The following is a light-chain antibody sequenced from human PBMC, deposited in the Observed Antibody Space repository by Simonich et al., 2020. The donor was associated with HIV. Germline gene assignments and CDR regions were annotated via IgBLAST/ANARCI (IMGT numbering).Light chain of an antibody. Sequence: EIVMTQSPATLSVSPGERATLSCRASQSVSSNLAGYQQKPGQDPRLLIYGASTRATGIPARFSGSGSGTEFTLTISSMQSEDFAVYCCQQYNNWLTFGGGTKVEIK. CDR1: QSVSSN. CDR2: GAS. V-gene: IGKV3-15*01. CDR3: QQYNNWLT. J-gene: IGKJ4*01.